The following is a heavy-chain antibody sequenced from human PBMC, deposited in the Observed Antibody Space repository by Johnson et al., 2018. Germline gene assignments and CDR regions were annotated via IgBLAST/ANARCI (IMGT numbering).Heavy chain of an antibody. V-gene: IGHV1-69*01. CDR3: ATLAGDGDPDDAFDI. J-gene: IGHJ3*02. D-gene: IGHD4-17*01. Sequence: QVQLVESGAEVKKPGSSVKVSCKASGGTFSSYAISWVRQAPGQGLEWMGGIIPIFGTANYAQKVQGRVTITADESTSTAYMGLSSLRSEDTAVYYCATLAGDGDPDDAFDIWGQGTMVTVSS. CDR1: GGTFSSYA. CDR2: IIPIFGTA.